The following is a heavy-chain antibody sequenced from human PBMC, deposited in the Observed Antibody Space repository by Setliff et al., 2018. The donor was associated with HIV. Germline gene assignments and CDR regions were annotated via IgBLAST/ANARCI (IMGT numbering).Heavy chain of an antibody. CDR2: INAGNGNT. V-gene: IGHV1-18*01. Sequence: VASVKVSCKASGYTFTSYGISWVRQAPGQGLEWMGWINAGNGNTKYSQKFQGRVSIARDTSASTAYMELSSLRSDDTAVYYCARTLPQYTNLFDYWGQGTLVTVSS. CDR3: ARTLPQYTNLFDY. J-gene: IGHJ4*02. CDR1: GYTFTSYG. D-gene: IGHD5-18*01.